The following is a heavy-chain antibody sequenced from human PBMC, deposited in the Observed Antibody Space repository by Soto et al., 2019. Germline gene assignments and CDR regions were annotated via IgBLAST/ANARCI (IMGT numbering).Heavy chain of an antibody. CDR2: IYHSGST. Sequence: QVQLQESGPGLVKPSGTLSLTCAVSGGSISSSNWWSRVRQPPGKGLEWIGEIYHSGSTNYNPSLKSRVTISVDKSKNQFSLKLSSVTAADTAVYYCARALGNIAAALHYGMDVWGQGTTVTVSS. D-gene: IGHD6-13*01. CDR3: ARALGNIAAALHYGMDV. V-gene: IGHV4-4*02. CDR1: GGSISSSNW. J-gene: IGHJ6*02.